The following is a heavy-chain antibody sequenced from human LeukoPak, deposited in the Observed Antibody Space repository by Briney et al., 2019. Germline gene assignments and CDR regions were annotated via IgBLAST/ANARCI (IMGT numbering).Heavy chain of an antibody. CDR1: GGSFSGYY. J-gene: IGHJ1*01. CDR3: ARGHSPVTTKVSYFQH. CDR2: INHSGST. D-gene: IGHD4-17*01. V-gene: IGHV4-34*01. Sequence: SETLSPTCAVYGGSFSGYYWSWIRQPPGKGLEWIGEINHSGSTNYNPSLKSRVTILVDTSKNQFSLKLSSVTAADTAVYYCARGHSPVTTKVSYFQHWGQGTLVTVSS.